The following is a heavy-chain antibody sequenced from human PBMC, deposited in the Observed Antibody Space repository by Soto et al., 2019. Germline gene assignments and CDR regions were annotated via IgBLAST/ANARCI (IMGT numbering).Heavy chain of an antibody. Sequence: PGGSLRRSCAASGFTFSSYAMHWVRQAPGKGLEWVAVISYDGSNKYYADSVKGRFTISRDNSKNTLYLQMNSLRAEDTAVYYCARDYSNSDWYYYGMGVWGQGTTVTVSS. CDR2: ISYDGSNK. CDR3: ARDYSNSDWYYYGMGV. V-gene: IGHV3-30-3*01. CDR1: GFTFSSYA. J-gene: IGHJ6*02. D-gene: IGHD4-4*01.